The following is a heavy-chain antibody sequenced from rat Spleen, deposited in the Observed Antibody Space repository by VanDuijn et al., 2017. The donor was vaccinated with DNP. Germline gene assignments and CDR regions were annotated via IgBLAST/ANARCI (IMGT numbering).Heavy chain of an antibody. J-gene: IGHJ2*01. CDR1: GFIFSDYY. CDR3: TRQDPFDY. V-gene: IGHV5-29*01. Sequence: EVQLVESDGGLVQPGRSLKLSCAASGFIFSDYYMAGVRQAPTKGLEWVETIGYDGFTTYYRDSVKGRFTISRDNAKSTLYLQMDSLRSEDTATYYCTRQDPFDYWGQGVMVTVSS. CDR2: IGYDGFTT.